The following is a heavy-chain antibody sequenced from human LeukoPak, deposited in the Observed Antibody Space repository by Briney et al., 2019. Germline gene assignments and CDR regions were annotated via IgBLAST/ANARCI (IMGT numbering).Heavy chain of an antibody. J-gene: IGHJ4*02. Sequence: ASVKVSCKASGGTFSSYAISWVRQAPGQGLEWMGRIIPILGIANYVQKFQGRVTITADKSTSTAYMELSSLRSEDTAVYYCAREPTVARDWLLSRFDYWGQGTLVTVSS. V-gene: IGHV1-69*04. D-gene: IGHD3-9*01. CDR2: IIPILGIA. CDR3: AREPTVARDWLLSRFDY. CDR1: GGTFSSYA.